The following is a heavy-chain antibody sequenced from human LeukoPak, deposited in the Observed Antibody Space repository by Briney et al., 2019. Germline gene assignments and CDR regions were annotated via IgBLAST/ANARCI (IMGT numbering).Heavy chain of an antibody. D-gene: IGHD2-8*01. CDR1: GFTFSSYG. J-gene: IGHJ4*02. Sequence: GGSLRLSCAASGFTFSSYGLRWVRQAPGKGLEWVAVISHDGTVQHYADSVKGRFTISRDNSDNTLYLQMNSLRDEDTAMYYCAKEGTRMASPYFDYWGQGTLITVSS. CDR2: ISHDGTVQ. V-gene: IGHV3-30*18. CDR3: AKEGTRMASPYFDY.